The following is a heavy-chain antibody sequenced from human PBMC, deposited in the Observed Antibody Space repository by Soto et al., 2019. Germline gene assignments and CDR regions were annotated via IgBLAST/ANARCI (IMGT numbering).Heavy chain of an antibody. Sequence: EVQLVESGGGLVQPGGSLRLSCAASGFTFSSYWMSWVRQAPGKGLEWVANIKQDGSEKYYVDSVKGRFTISRDNAKNSLYLQMNSLRAEATAVYYCARYYGDYVGAFDIWGQGTMVTVSS. CDR2: IKQDGSEK. CDR3: ARYYGDYVGAFDI. J-gene: IGHJ3*02. CDR1: GFTFSSYW. V-gene: IGHV3-7*01. D-gene: IGHD4-17*01.